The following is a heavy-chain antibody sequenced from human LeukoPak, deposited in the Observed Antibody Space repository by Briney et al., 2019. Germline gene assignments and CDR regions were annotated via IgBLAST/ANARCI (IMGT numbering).Heavy chain of an antibody. Sequence: PSETLSLTCAVSGGSISSSNWWSWVRPPPGKGLEWIGEIYHSGSTNYNPSLKSRVTISVEKSKNQFSLKLSSVTAADTAVYYCARERGAYGDYASDYWGQGTLVTVSS. CDR3: ARERGAYGDYASDY. J-gene: IGHJ4*02. D-gene: IGHD4-17*01. V-gene: IGHV4-4*02. CDR2: IYHSGST. CDR1: GGSISSSNW.